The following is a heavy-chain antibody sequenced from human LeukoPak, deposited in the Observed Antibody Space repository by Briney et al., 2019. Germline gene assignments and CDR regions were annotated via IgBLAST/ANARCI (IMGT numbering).Heavy chain of an antibody. V-gene: IGHV3-20*04. CDR1: GFNFEDDG. Sequence: GGSLRLSCTASGFNFEDDGMSWVRQVPGKGLEWVSGICWNGDRIGYADSVKGRFTISRDNAKYSLYLQMQSLRAEDTALYYCARDASGGGSYYYYMDVWGKGTTVTVSS. D-gene: IGHD1-1*01. CDR3: ARDASGGGSYYYYMDV. CDR2: ICWNGDRI. J-gene: IGHJ6*03.